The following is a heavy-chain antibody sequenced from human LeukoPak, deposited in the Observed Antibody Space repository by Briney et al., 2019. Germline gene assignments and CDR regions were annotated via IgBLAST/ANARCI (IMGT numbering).Heavy chain of an antibody. Sequence: ASVKVSCKASGYTFTGYYMHWVRQAPGQGLEWMGWINPNSGGTNYAQKFQGRVTMTRDTSISTAYMEPSRLRSDDTAVYYCARGSIAVAVFFDYWGQGTLVTVSS. D-gene: IGHD6-19*01. CDR2: INPNSGGT. V-gene: IGHV1-2*02. CDR1: GYTFTGYY. CDR3: ARGSIAVAVFFDY. J-gene: IGHJ4*02.